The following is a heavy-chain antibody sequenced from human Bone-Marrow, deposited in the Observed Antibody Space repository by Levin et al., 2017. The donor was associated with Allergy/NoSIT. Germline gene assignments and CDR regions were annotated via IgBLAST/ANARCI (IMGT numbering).Heavy chain of an antibody. CDR3: TRKYSPKGYSSGGSCSMGFDY. V-gene: IGHV3-73*01. Sequence: GESLKISCAASGFTFSGSAMHWVRQASGKGLEWVGRIRSKANSYATAYAASVKGRFTISRDDSKNTAYLQMNSLKTEDTAVYYCTRKYSPKGYSSGGSCSMGFDYWGQGTLVTVSS. CDR1: GFTFSGSA. CDR2: IRSKANSYAT. J-gene: IGHJ4*02. D-gene: IGHD2-15*01.